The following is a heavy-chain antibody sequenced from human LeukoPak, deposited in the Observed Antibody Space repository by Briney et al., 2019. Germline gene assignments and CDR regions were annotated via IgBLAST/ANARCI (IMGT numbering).Heavy chain of an antibody. CDR3: AKDTYYYGSGSYKG. V-gene: IGHV3-23*01. J-gene: IGHJ4*02. Sequence: GGTLRLSCAASGFTFSSYAMSWVRQAPGKGLEWVSAISGSGGSTFYADSVKGRFTISRDNSKNTLYLQMNSLRAEDTAVYYCAKDTYYYGSGSYKGWGQGTLVTVSS. D-gene: IGHD3-10*01. CDR1: GFTFSSYA. CDR2: ISGSGGST.